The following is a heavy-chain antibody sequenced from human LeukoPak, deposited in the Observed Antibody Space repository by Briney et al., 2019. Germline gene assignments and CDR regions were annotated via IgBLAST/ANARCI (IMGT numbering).Heavy chain of an antibody. CDR3: AADHGSIGFYDAFDI. Sequence: WASVKVSCKASGFTFTSSAMQWVRQARGQRLEWIGWIVVGSGSTNYAQKLQERVTITRDMSTSTAYMELSSLRSEDTAVYYCAADHGSIGFYDAFDIWGQGTMVTVSS. D-gene: IGHD6-19*01. CDR1: GFTFTSSA. J-gene: IGHJ3*02. CDR2: IVVGSGST. V-gene: IGHV1-58*02.